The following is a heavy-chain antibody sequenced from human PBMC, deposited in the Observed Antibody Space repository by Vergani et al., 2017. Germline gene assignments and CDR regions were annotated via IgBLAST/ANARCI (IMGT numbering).Heavy chain of an antibody. J-gene: IGHJ6*03. CDR2: IYSSGST. CDR3: ARVSRGGGYYYYYMGV. CDR1: GGSICSSY. D-gene: IGHD2-15*01. Sequence: QVQLQESGPGLVKPSETLSLTCTVSGGSICSSYWSWIRQPPGKGLEWIGFIYSSGSTNYNPSLKSRVTISLDTSKNQFSLQLNSVTAADTAMYYCARVSRGGGYYYYYMGVWGKGTTVTVSS. V-gene: IGHV4-59*01.